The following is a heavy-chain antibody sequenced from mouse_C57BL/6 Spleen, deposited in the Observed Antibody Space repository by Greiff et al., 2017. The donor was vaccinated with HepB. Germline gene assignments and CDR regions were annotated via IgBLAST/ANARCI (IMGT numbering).Heavy chain of an antibody. D-gene: IGHD1-1*01. CDR2: IHPSDSDT. CDR3: AIDYGSSYLYWYFDV. V-gene: IGHV1-74*01. Sequence: VQLQQSGAELVKPGASVKVSCKASGYTFTSYWMHWVKQRPGQGLEWIGSIHPSDSDTNYNQKFKGKATLTVDKSSSTAYMQLSSLTSEDSAVYYCAIDYGSSYLYWYFDVWGTGTTVTVSS. CDR1: GYTFTSYW. J-gene: IGHJ1*03.